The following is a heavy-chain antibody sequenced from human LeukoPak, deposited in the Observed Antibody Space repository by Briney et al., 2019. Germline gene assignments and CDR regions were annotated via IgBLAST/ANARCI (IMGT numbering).Heavy chain of an antibody. CDR3: ARLYYDILTGYYRKFDP. V-gene: IGHV4-4*02. J-gene: IGHJ5*02. CDR2: IYYSGST. D-gene: IGHD3-9*01. Sequence: PSETLSLTCAVSGGSISSSNWWSWVRQPPGKGLEWIGYIYYSGSTYYNPSLKSRVTISVDKSKNQFSLNLNSVTAADTAVYYCARLYYDILTGYYRKFDPWGQGTLVTVSS. CDR1: GGSISSSNW.